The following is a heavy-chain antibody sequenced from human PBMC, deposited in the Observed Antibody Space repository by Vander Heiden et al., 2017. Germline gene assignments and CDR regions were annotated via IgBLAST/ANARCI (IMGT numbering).Heavy chain of an antibody. CDR2: IYPGDSDT. CDR3: ARMRGGKVFDY. CDR1: GYSFTSYW. V-gene: IGHV5-51*03. J-gene: IGHJ4*02. D-gene: IGHD2-15*01. Sequence: EVQLAQSGAAVKKPGESLKISCKGSGYSFTSYWIGWVRQMPGKGPEWMGIIYPGDSDTQYSPSLQGQVTIPADKSNSNAYLQWSRLKASDTAMYYCARMRGGKVFDYWGQGTLVTVSS.